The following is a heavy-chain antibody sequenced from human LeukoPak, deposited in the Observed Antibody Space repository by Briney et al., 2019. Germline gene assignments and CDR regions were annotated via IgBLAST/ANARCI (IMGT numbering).Heavy chain of an antibody. J-gene: IGHJ3*02. D-gene: IGHD6-13*01. V-gene: IGHV1-2*04. CDR3: ARPRDGIAAALISDAFDI. CDR1: GYTFTGYY. Sequence: ASVKVSCKASGYTFTGYYMHWVRQAPGQGLEWMGWINPNSGGTNYAQKFQGWVTMTRDTSISTAYMGLSRLRSDDTAVYYCARPRDGIAAALISDAFDIWGQGTMVTVSS. CDR2: INPNSGGT.